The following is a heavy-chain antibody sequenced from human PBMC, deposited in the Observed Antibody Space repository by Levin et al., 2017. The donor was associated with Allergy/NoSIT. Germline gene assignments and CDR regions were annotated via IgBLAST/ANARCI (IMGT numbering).Heavy chain of an antibody. CDR3: ASPEQAGTAMAHFDY. V-gene: IGHV3-30*04. J-gene: IGHJ4*02. CDR1: GFIFSSYA. Sequence: GGSLRLSCAASGFIFSSYAMHWVRQAPGRGLEWVAGISYDGNNKHYADSVKGRFTISRDNSKDTLYLQMNSLRAEDTAIYYCASPEQAGTAMAHFDYWGQGTLVTVSS. D-gene: IGHD5-18*01. CDR2: ISYDGNNK.